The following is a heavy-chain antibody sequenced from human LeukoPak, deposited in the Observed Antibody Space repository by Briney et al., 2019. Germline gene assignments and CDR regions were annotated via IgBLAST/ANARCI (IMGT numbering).Heavy chain of an antibody. V-gene: IGHV3-7*05. Sequence: GGSLRLSCAASGFTFSSYWMTWVRRAPGKGLEWVANIKQDGSEQYYVDSVRGRFTISRDNAKDSLLLQMNSLRVEDTAVYYCAGGQGWLLDYWGQGALVTVSS. CDR2: IKQDGSEQ. CDR3: AGGQGWLLDY. J-gene: IGHJ4*02. D-gene: IGHD2-15*01. CDR1: GFTFSSYW.